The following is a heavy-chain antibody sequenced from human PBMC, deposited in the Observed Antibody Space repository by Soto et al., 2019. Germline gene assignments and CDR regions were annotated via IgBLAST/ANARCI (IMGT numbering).Heavy chain of an antibody. D-gene: IGHD3-9*01. CDR1: GLTFSNVW. CDR3: ATGRFDWLSLR. J-gene: IGHJ4*02. V-gene: IGHV3-15*07. CDR2: IKSKADGGTI. Sequence: EVQLVESGGGLVKPGGSLRLSCAASGLTFSNVWMNWVRQVPGKGLVWVGRIKSKADGGTIDYSAPVRGRCSISRDDAKSTVYLQMNSLRTEDTAVFYCATGRFDWLSLRWGQGTLVTVSS.